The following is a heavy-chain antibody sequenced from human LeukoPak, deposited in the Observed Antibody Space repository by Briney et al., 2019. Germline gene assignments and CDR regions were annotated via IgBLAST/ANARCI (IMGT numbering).Heavy chain of an antibody. Sequence: PGGSLRLSCAASGFTLSSYAMGWVRQAPGKGLEWVSGIRGSGGGTYYADSVKGRFTISRDNSKNTLYLQMNSLRAEDTALYYCAKQGVDPYNWFDPWGQGTLVTVSS. D-gene: IGHD3-10*01. CDR1: GFTLSSYA. CDR2: IRGSGGGT. CDR3: AKQGVDPYNWFDP. J-gene: IGHJ5*02. V-gene: IGHV3-23*01.